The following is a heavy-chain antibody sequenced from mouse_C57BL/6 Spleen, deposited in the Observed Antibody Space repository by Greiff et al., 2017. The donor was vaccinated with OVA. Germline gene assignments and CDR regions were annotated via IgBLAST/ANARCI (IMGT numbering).Heavy chain of an antibody. CDR3: ARDGGPRDAMDY. CDR2: ISDGGSYT. J-gene: IGHJ4*01. Sequence: EVKLVESGGGLVKPGGSLKLSCAASGFTFSSYAMSWVRQTPEKRLEWVATISDGGSYTYYPDNVKGRFTISRDNAKNNLYLQMSHLKSEDTAMYYCARDGGPRDAMDYWGQGTSVTVSS. CDR1: GFTFSSYA. V-gene: IGHV5-4*01.